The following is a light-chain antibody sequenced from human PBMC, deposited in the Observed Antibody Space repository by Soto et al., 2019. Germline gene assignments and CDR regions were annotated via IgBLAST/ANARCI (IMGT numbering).Light chain of an antibody. Sequence: QLTQSPSSLSASVGDRVTITCRASQGIASYLAWYQQKPGQAPNLLIYAASTLQSGVPSRFSGSGSGTDFTLTISSLQPEDFATYYCQQLNSYPLTFGGGTRW. J-gene: IGKJ4*01. CDR2: AAS. CDR1: QGIASY. V-gene: IGKV1-9*01. CDR3: QQLNSYPLT.